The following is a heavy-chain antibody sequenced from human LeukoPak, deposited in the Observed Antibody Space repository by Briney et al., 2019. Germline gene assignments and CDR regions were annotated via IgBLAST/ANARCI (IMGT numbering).Heavy chain of an antibody. CDR2: ISTYNGDT. J-gene: IGHJ4*02. CDR3: ARDCSSTSCYNVY. D-gene: IGHD2-2*02. CDR1: GYTFTNHG. V-gene: IGHV1-18*01. Sequence: ASVKVSCKASGYTFTNHGFSWVLQAPGQGLEWMGWISTYNGDTNYAQNLQGRVTMTTDTSTSTAYMEMRSLRSDDTAVYYCARDCSSTSCYNVYCGQGTLVTVSS.